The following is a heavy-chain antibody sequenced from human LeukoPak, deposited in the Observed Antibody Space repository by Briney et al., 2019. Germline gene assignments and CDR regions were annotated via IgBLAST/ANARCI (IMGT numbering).Heavy chain of an antibody. CDR2: IQPDENDK. V-gene: IGHV3-30*02. Sequence: PGGSLRLSCAASGFTFSIYGMHWVRQAPGKGLEWVAFIQPDENDKHYADSVKGRFTISRDNAKNTVYLQMNSLRAEDTAVYYCARVALGSYNWFDPWGQGTLVTVSS. CDR3: ARVALGSYNWFDP. D-gene: IGHD3-10*01. CDR1: GFTFSIYG. J-gene: IGHJ5*02.